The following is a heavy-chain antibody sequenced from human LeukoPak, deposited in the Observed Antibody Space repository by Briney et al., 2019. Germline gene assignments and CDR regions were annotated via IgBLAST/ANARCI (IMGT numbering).Heavy chain of an antibody. V-gene: IGHV3-48*01. J-gene: IGHJ4*02. CDR2: IGVDSGNT. Sequence: GGSLRLSCTASGFPFIEYSMNWVRQAPGKGLEWISYIGVDSGNTKYADSVRGRFTISTDKAKNSLYLQMNSLRVEDTAVYYCARDHNYAFDNWGQGTLVSVAS. D-gene: IGHD1-1*01. CDR1: GFPFIEYS. CDR3: ARDHNYAFDN.